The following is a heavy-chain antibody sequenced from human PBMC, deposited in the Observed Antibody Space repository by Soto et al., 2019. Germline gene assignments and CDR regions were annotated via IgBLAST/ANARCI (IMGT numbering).Heavy chain of an antibody. J-gene: IGHJ4*02. CDR2: ISGSGGST. V-gene: IGHV3-23*01. CDR1: GFTFSLFA. Sequence: EVQLLESGGDLVQPGGSLRLSCAASGFTFSLFAMSWVRQSPGKGLEWVSTISGSGGSTYYADAVKGRFTISSDKSMDTLYLQMKSPRVEDTARYYCANEVSLGSTVDIGYWGQGSLVTFSS. CDR3: ANEVSLGSTVDIGY. D-gene: IGHD7-27*01.